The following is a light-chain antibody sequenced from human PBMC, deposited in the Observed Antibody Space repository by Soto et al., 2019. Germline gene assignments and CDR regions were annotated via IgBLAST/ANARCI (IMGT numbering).Light chain of an antibody. Sequence: QSALTQPASVSGSPGQSITISCTGTSSDIGDSNYVSWYQQHPGKAPKLVIYDVSNRPSGVSNRFSGSKSANTASLTISGLQAEDEADYYCSSFRSSSTSYVFGIGTKVTVL. J-gene: IGLJ1*01. CDR1: SSDIGDSNY. CDR3: SSFRSSSTSYV. CDR2: DVS. V-gene: IGLV2-14*03.